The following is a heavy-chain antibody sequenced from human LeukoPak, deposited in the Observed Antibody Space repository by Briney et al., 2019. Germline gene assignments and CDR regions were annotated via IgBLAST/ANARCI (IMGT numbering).Heavy chain of an antibody. CDR2: IIPIFGTA. Sequence: ASVKVSCKASGGTFSSYAISWVRQAPGQGLEWMGGIIPIFGTANYAQKFQGRVTITTDESTSTAYMELSSLRSEDTAVYYCARVPTTVTAFNGPAYWYFDLWGRGTLVTVSS. D-gene: IGHD4-11*01. CDR3: ARVPTTVTAFNGPAYWYFDL. J-gene: IGHJ2*01. CDR1: GGTFSSYA. V-gene: IGHV1-69*05.